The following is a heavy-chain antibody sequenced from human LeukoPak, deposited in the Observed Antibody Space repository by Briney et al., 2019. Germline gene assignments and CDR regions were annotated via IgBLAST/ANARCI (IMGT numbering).Heavy chain of an antibody. D-gene: IGHD4-17*01. Sequence: GALRLSCAASGFAFSSDSMNWGRRAPGKGRDWGSSIITSSDYIYYSDSVKGRFTISRDNAKNSLYLQMNSLRAEDTAVYYCARDFPTVTTAGAFDIWGQGTMVTVSS. J-gene: IGHJ3*02. CDR1: GFAFSSDS. CDR2: IITSSDYI. CDR3: ARDFPTVTTAGAFDI. V-gene: IGHV3-21*01.